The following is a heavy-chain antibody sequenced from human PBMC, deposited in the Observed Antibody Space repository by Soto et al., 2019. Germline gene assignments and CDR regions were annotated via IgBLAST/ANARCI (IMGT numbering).Heavy chain of an antibody. CDR1: GYTFTSYY. D-gene: IGHD3-22*01. CDR2: INPSGGST. CDR3: AREFEDYDSSGYYYY. Sequence: QVQLVQSGAEVKKPGASVKVSCKASGYTFTSYYMHCVRQAPGQGLEWMGIINPSGGSTSYAQKFQGRVTMTRDTSTITVYMELSSLRSEDTAVYYCAREFEDYDSSGYYYYWGQGTLVTVSS. J-gene: IGHJ4*02. V-gene: IGHV1-46*01.